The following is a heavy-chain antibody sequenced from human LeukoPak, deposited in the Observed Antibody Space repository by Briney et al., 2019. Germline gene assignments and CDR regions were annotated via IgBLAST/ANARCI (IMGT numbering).Heavy chain of an antibody. CDR1: GGSISSGGYS. J-gene: IGHJ4*02. D-gene: IGHD4-17*01. CDR2: IYYSGST. CDR3: ARDRDYGDYAPGDY. V-gene: IGHV4-31*03. Sequence: PSETLSLTCTVSGGSISSGGYSWSWIRQHPGKGLEWIGYIYYSGSTYYNPSLKSRVTISVDTSKNQFSLKLSSVTAADTAVYYCARDRDYGDYAPGDYWGQGTLVTVSS.